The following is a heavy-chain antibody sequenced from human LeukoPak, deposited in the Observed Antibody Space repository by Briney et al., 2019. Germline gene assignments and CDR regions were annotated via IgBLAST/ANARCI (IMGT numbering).Heavy chain of an antibody. CDR2: ISGSGGST. CDR1: GFTFSSYA. CDR3: ARATMVRGVIEGNWFDP. J-gene: IGHJ5*02. D-gene: IGHD3-10*01. V-gene: IGHV3-23*01. Sequence: GGSLRLSCAASGFTFSSYAMSWVRQAPGKGLEWVSAISGSGGSTYYADSVKGRFTISRDNSKNTLYLQMNSLRAEDTAVYYCARATMVRGVIEGNWFDPWGQGTLVTVSS.